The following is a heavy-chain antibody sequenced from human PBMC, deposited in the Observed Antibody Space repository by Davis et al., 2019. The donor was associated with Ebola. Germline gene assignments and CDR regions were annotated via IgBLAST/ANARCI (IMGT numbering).Heavy chain of an antibody. V-gene: IGHV1-2*06. CDR2: INPISGGT. CDR1: GYTFTGYY. CDR3: ARDVSEALAY. J-gene: IGHJ4*02. Sequence: ASVKVSCKASGYTFTGYYVHWVRQAPGQGLEWMGRINPISGGTNLAQRFQGRVTMSRDTSISTAYMELTRLTFDDTAVYYCARDVSEALAYWGQGTLVTISS.